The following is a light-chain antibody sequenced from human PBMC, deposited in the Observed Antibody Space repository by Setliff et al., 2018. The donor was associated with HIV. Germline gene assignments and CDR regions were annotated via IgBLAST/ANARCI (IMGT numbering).Light chain of an antibody. Sequence: QSVLTQPRSVSGSRGQSVTFSCTGVSSDVGGYDYVSWYQQHPGKAPKLIIYGVSKRPSGVPARFSGFKSGNTASLTISGLQPEDEADYYCCSYTGSYTFVFGTGTKVTVL. CDR2: GVS. J-gene: IGLJ1*01. CDR3: CSYTGSYTFV. CDR1: SSDVGGYDY. V-gene: IGLV2-11*01.